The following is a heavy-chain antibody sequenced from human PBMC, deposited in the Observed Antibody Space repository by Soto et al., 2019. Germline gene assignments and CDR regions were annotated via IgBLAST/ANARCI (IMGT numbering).Heavy chain of an antibody. CDR2: ISRYGDIT. D-gene: IGHD3-22*01. CDR3: AKDRYLDHDSRGYLFDN. CDR1: GFTFNIYA. Sequence: GGSLRLSCAASGFTFNIYAMTWVRQAPGEGLEWVSAISRYGDITYYADSVEGRFSISRDNSKNTLYLQMNSLRAEDTAVYYCAKDRYLDHDSRGYLFDNWGQGTLVTV. J-gene: IGHJ4*02. V-gene: IGHV3-23*01.